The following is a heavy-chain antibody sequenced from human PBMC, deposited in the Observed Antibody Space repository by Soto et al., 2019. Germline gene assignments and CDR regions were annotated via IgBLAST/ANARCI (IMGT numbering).Heavy chain of an antibody. CDR1: GFTFRDHA. V-gene: IGHV3-23*01. Sequence: EAQLLASGGGLVQPGGSLRLSCVGSGFTFRDHAMRWVRQAPGRGLEWVSAISANGGSIQHADSVKGRFSVSRDNAKNTGYLQMDNLRTEDSVVYYCAKDRYYDTPGWFDPWGQGSRVIVSS. CDR3: AKDRYYDTPGWFDP. J-gene: IGHJ5*02. D-gene: IGHD3-22*01. CDR2: ISANGGSI.